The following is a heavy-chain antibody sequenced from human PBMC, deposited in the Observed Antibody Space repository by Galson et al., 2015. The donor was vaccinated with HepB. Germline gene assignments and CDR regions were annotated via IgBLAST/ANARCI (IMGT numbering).Heavy chain of an antibody. J-gene: IGHJ6*01. CDR1: GYIFTSFY. V-gene: IGHV1-46*01. D-gene: IGHD3/OR15-3a*01. Sequence: SVKVSCKASGYIFTSFYVEWVRQAPGQGLEWMGIINPSDGRTNSAQKFQDRVTLTRDTSTSTVYMELSSLTSEDTAVYYCPLWFLDSLPAPDVWGQGTTLTVSS. CDR3: PLWFLDSLPAPDV. CDR2: INPSDGRT.